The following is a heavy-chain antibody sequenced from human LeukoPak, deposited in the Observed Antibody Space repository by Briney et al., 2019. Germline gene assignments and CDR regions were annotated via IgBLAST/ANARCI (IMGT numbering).Heavy chain of an antibody. D-gene: IGHD1-26*01. CDR2: IYPGDSDT. CDR3: ARHVPHGSFFYFDL. Sequence: GASLKISFKGSGYRFTSYWIGWVRPMPGKGLEWMGIIYPGDSDTTYRPSFQGQVTISADRSISTAYLQWSSLKASDSAMYYCARHVPHGSFFYFDLWGQGTLVTVSS. V-gene: IGHV5-51*01. CDR1: GYRFTSYW. J-gene: IGHJ4*02.